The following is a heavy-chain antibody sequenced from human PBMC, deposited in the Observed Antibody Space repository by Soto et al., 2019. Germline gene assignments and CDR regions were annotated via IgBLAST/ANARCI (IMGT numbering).Heavy chain of an antibody. J-gene: IGHJ6*02. D-gene: IGHD6-6*01. CDR1: GGTFSSYA. Sequence: QVQLVQSGAEVKKPGSSVKVSCKASGGTFSSYAISWVRQAPGQGLEWMGGIIPIFGTANYAQKFQGRVTITADEATSTAYMELSSLRSDDTAVYYCASIAAQGNNYYYYGMDVWGQGTTVTVSS. CDR3: ASIAAQGNNYYYYGMDV. CDR2: IIPIFGTA. V-gene: IGHV1-69*01.